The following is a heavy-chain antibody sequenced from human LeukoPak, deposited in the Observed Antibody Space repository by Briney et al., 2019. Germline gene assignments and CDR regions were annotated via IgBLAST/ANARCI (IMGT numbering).Heavy chain of an antibody. D-gene: IGHD2-15*01. CDR1: GYTFNSYG. CDR2: ISAYNGNS. J-gene: IGHJ6*03. CDR3: ARVYCSGGSCYYYYYYMDV. V-gene: IGHV1-18*01. Sequence: ASVKVSCKASGYTFNSYGISWVRQAPGQGLEWMGWISAYNGNSNYAQKLQGRVTMTTDTSTSTAYMELRSLRSDDTAVYYCARVYCSGGSCYYYYYYMDVWGKGTTVTVSS.